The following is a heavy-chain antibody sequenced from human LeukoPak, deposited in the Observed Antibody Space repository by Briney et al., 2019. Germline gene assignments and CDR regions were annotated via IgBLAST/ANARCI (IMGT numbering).Heavy chain of an antibody. CDR1: GVSISSYN. D-gene: IGHD6-19*01. V-gene: IGHV4-59*08. J-gene: IGHJ4*02. Sequence: SETLSLSCTVSGVSISSYNWSWVRQRPGKGLEWVGSIYYSGSTNYNPSLKSRVTISVDTSKNQSSLKLSSVTAADTAVYYCARRGLNGGSYNYWGQGTLVTVSS. CDR2: IYYSGST. CDR3: ARRGLNGGSYNY.